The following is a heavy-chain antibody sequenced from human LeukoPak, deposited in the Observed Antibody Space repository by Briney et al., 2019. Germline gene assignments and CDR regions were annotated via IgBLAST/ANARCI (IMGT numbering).Heavy chain of an antibody. CDR1: GFTFSNYA. CDR2: ISDDGSRQ. D-gene: IGHD3-10*01. J-gene: IGHJ4*02. CDR3: VKDRTGTYTLDY. Sequence: GRSLRLSCAATGFTFSNYAIHWGRQAPGKGLEWVAFISDDGSRQHYADSVKGQFTISRDNSKNTLNLQMNSLRAEDTAVYYCVKDRTGTYTLDYWGQGTLVTVSS. V-gene: IGHV3-30-3*01.